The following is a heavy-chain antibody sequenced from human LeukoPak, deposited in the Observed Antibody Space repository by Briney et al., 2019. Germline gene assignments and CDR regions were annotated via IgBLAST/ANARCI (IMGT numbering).Heavy chain of an antibody. CDR3: ARARGSGCLDY. J-gene: IGHJ4*02. Sequence: GGSLRLSCAASGFTFNSYAMSWVRQAPGKGLEGGANIKQDGSEKYYVDSVKGRFTMSRDTAKNSLYLQMTSLRAEDTAVYSCARARGSGCLDYWGQGTLVTVSS. D-gene: IGHD6-19*01. CDR1: GFTFNSYA. V-gene: IGHV3-7*01. CDR2: IKQDGSEK.